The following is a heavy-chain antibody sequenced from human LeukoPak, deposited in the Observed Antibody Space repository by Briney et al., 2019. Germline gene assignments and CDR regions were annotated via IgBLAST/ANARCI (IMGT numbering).Heavy chain of an antibody. D-gene: IGHD3-10*01. V-gene: IGHV4-39*01. CDR1: GGSISSSSYY. J-gene: IGHJ4*02. Sequence: SETLSLTCTVSGGSISSSSYYWGWIRQPPGKGLEWIGSIYYSGSTYYNPSLKSRVTISVDTSKNQFSLKLSSVTAADTAVYYCARHREYYGSGRGRVDYWGQGTLVTVSS. CDR2: IYYSGST. CDR3: ARHREYYGSGRGRVDY.